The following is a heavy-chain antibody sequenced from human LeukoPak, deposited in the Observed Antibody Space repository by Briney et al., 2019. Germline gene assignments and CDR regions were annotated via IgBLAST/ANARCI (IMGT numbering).Heavy chain of an antibody. Sequence: SVKVSCKASGGTFSSYAISWVRQAPGQGLEWMGGIIPIFGTANYAQKFQGRVTITADESTSTAYMELSSLRSGDTAVYYCARPYCSSTSCYPAFDIWGQGTMVTVSS. CDR1: GGTFSSYA. CDR3: ARPYCSSTSCYPAFDI. V-gene: IGHV1-69*13. D-gene: IGHD2-2*01. CDR2: IIPIFGTA. J-gene: IGHJ3*02.